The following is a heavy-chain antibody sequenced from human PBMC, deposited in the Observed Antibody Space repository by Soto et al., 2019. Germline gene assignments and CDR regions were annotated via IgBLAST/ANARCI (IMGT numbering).Heavy chain of an antibody. V-gene: IGHV2-5*02. J-gene: IGHJ4*02. D-gene: IGHD3-10*01. CDR3: AHRDRHSGGLFDS. CDR1: GFSLTTSGVG. Sequence: QITLKESGPTLVKPTQTLTLTCTFSGFSLTTSGVGVGWIRQAPGKALEWITLIYGDDDKRSSPSLRSRLTIIKDTSKNQLVLTMTNMDPVDPATYYCAHRDRHSGGLFDSWGQGTLVTVSS. CDR2: IYGDDDK.